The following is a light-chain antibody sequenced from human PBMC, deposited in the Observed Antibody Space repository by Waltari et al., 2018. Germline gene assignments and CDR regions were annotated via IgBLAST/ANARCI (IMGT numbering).Light chain of an antibody. CDR1: QSISSY. CDR2: AAS. V-gene: IGKV1-39*01. CDR3: QQSYNTPRT. Sequence: DIQMTQSPSSLSASVGDRVTITCRASQSISSYLNSYLNWYQHKPGKAPKLLIYAASSLQSGVPSRFSGSGSGTDFTLTISSLQPEDFGHYYCQQSYNTPRTFGQGTKLEIK. J-gene: IGKJ2*01.